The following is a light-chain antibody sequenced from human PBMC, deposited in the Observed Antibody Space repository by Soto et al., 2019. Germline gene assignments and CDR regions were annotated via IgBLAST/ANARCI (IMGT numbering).Light chain of an antibody. Sequence: QLVLTQPPSASASLGASVTLTCTLSSGYSNYKVDWYQQRPGKGPRFVMRVGTGGIVGSKGDGIPDRFSVLGSGLNRYLTIKNIQEEDESDYHCGGDHGSGSNFVYVFGTGTKLTVL. J-gene: IGLJ1*01. CDR2: VGTGGIVG. V-gene: IGLV9-49*01. CDR3: GGDHGSGSNFVYV. CDR1: SGYSNYK.